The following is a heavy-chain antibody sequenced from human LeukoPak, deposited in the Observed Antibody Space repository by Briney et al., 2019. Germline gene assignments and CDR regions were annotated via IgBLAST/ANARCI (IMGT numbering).Heavy chain of an antibody. Sequence: GGSLRLSCAASGFTLSSYAMSWVRQAPGKGLEWVSAISGSGGSTYYADSVKGRFTISRDNSKNTLYLQMNSLRAEDTAVYYCAKSLGYCSSTSCYKDAFDIWGQGTMVTVSS. V-gene: IGHV3-23*01. D-gene: IGHD2-2*02. J-gene: IGHJ3*02. CDR1: GFTLSSYA. CDR2: ISGSGGST. CDR3: AKSLGYCSSTSCYKDAFDI.